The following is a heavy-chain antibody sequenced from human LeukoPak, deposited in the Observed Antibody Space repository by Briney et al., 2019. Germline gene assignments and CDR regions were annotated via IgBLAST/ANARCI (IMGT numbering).Heavy chain of an antibody. CDR2: INHSGST. V-gene: IGHV4-34*01. J-gene: IGHJ4*02. Sequence: SETLSLTCAVYGGSFSGYYWSWIPQPPGKGLEWIGEINHSGSTNYNPSLKSRVTISVDTSKNQFSLKLSSVTAADTAVYYCARPSHTSGSFFESWGQGTLVTVSS. CDR3: ARPSHTSGSFFES. CDR1: GGSFSGYY. D-gene: IGHD6-19*01.